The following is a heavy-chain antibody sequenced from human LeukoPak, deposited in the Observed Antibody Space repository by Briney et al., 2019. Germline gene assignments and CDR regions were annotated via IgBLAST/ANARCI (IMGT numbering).Heavy chain of an antibody. CDR1: GFTFSSYD. V-gene: IGHV3-13*01. D-gene: IGHD3-9*01. Sequence: GGSLRLSCAAPGFTFSSYDMHWVRQPTGKGLEWVSAIGTAGGTYYSDSVKGRFTISREDAKNSLYLQMNNLRAGDTAVYFCARGHMLTGYYNFAWFDPWGQGTLVTVSS. CDR2: IGTAGGT. J-gene: IGHJ5*02. CDR3: ARGHMLTGYYNFAWFDP.